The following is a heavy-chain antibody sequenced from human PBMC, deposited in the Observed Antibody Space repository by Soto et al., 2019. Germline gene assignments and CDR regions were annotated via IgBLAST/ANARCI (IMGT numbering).Heavy chain of an antibody. CDR3: ARDRADPIGDYHPLFDS. CDR1: GFTFSSHW. J-gene: IGHJ4*02. V-gene: IGHV3-74*01. D-gene: IGHD2-21*01. Sequence: PGGPLRLSCAASGFTFSSHWMHWVRQAPGKGLVWVSRIESDGSSTNYADSVKGRFTVSRDNAKNTLYLQMNSLRVEDTAVYYCARDRADPIGDYHPLFDSWGLGTLVTV. CDR2: IESDGSST.